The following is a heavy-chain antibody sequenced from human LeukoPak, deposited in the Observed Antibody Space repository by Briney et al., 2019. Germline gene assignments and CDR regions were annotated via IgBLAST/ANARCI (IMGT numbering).Heavy chain of an antibody. D-gene: IGHD2-15*01. CDR2: IYRGDT. V-gene: IGHV3-53*01. CDR3: ASYHCSSGSCYFDP. J-gene: IGHJ4*02. CDR1: GFIAGYNY. Sequence: AGSLRLSCEVSGFIAGYNYMSWVRQAPGKGLEWVSVIYRGDTYYADSVKGRFTISRDDSKNTVFLQMKNLRVEDTAEYFCASYHCSSGSCYFDPSGQRTLV.